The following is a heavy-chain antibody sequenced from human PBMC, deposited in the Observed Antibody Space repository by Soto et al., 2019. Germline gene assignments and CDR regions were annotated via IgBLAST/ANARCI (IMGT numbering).Heavy chain of an antibody. CDR1: TFTFNDAW. Sequence: GESLKISCAATTFTFNDAWMTWVRQAPGKGLEWIGRIQSKTDGGATDYAAPVTGRFTISRDDSKKTLYLQMNSLKTEDTAVYYCTAGLGYYDPYGMDVWGQGTTVTVSS. CDR2: IQSKTDGGAT. J-gene: IGHJ6*02. V-gene: IGHV3-15*01. CDR3: TAGLGYYDPYGMDV. D-gene: IGHD3-22*01.